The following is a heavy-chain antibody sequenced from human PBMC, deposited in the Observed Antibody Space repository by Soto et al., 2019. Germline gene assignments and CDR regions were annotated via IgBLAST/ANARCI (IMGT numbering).Heavy chain of an antibody. V-gene: IGHV4-4*02. D-gene: IGHD2-8*02. Sequence: QVQLQESGPGLVKPSGTISLTCVVSSGSISSGTWWSWVRQPPGKGLEWIGQVADTGSTIYNPSLRSRVTISIDKSTSQFSLSLSAVTPADTALYYCVRHGGVCFDTWVQGTLVTVSA. CDR3: VRHGGVCFDT. CDR2: VADTGST. CDR1: SGSISSGTW. J-gene: IGHJ4*02.